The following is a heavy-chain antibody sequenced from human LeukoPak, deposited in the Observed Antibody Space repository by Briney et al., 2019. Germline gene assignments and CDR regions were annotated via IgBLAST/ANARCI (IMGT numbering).Heavy chain of an antibody. Sequence: GGSLRLSCAASGFTFSVYYMSWIRQAPGKGLEWVSYISGSGSTVYYAASVRGRFTISRDNAKNSLFLQMNSLRAEDTAVYYCARDRGNSDPGDWFDSWGQGTLVTVSS. CDR1: GFTFSVYY. CDR2: ISGSGSTV. CDR3: ARDRGNSDPGDWFDS. J-gene: IGHJ5*01. D-gene: IGHD4-23*01. V-gene: IGHV3-11*01.